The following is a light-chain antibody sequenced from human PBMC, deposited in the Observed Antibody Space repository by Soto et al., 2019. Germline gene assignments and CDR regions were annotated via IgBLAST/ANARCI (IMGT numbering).Light chain of an antibody. J-gene: IGLJ2*01. CDR2: DTN. CDR1: GSNIGAGYD. Sequence: QSVLTQPPSVSGAPGQSVTISCIGSGSNIGAGYDVHWYQQLPGVAPKLLIFDTNNRPSGVPGRFSGSKSGASASLAITGLLPEDEADFFCQSFDTKLNAVVFGGGTKLTVL. V-gene: IGLV1-40*01. CDR3: QSFDTKLNAVV.